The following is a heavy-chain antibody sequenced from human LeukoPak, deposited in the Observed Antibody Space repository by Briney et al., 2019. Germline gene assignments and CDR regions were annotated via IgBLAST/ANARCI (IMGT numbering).Heavy chain of an antibody. CDR3: AKDIGPGEAAAGTGYFQH. CDR2: ISWDGGST. V-gene: IGHV3-43*01. CDR1: GFTFDDYT. D-gene: IGHD6-13*01. Sequence: GGSLRLSCAASGFTFDDYTMHWVRQAPGKGLEWVSLISWDGGSTYYADSVKGRFTISRDNSKNSLYLQMNSLRTEDTALYYCAKDIGPGEAAAGTGYFQHWGQGTLVTVSS. J-gene: IGHJ1*01.